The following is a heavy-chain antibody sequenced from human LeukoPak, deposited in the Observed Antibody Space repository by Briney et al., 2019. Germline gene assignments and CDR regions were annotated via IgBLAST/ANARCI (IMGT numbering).Heavy chain of an antibody. V-gene: IGHV3-30-3*01. D-gene: IGHD2-2*01. Sequence: GGSLRLSCAASGFTFSSYDMHWVRQAPGKGLEWVAVISYDASNKYYADSVKGRFTISRDNSKNTLYLQMNSLRAEDTAVYYCARGTRVRKLGYCSSTSCSGGDYWGQGTLVTVSS. J-gene: IGHJ4*02. CDR3: ARGTRVRKLGYCSSTSCSGGDY. CDR1: GFTFSSYD. CDR2: ISYDASNK.